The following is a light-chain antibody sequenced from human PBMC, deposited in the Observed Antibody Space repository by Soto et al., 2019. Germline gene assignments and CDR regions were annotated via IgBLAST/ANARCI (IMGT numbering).Light chain of an antibody. CDR2: IAS. J-gene: IGKJ4*01. CDR3: QQANSFPLT. V-gene: IGKV1-12*01. Sequence: DIXMXQSPSSVSASVGDRVTITCRASQGISSWLAWYQHKPGRAPKLLIYIASSLQSGVPSRFSGSGSGTDFTLTISSLQPEDFATYYCQQANSFPLTFGGGTRVEIK. CDR1: QGISSW.